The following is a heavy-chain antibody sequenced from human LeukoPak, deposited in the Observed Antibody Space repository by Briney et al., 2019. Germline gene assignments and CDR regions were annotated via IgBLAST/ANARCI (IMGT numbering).Heavy chain of an antibody. CDR3: ARVYGGGSYYSDY. CDR2: IKQDGSEK. D-gene: IGHD1-26*01. V-gene: IGHV3-7*01. CDR1: GFTFDDYG. J-gene: IGHJ4*02. Sequence: GGSLRLSCAASGFTFDDYGMSWVRQAPGKGLEWVANIKQDGSEKYYVDSVKGRFTISRDNAKNSLYLQMNSLRVEDTAVYYCARVYGGGSYYSDYWGQGTLVTVSS.